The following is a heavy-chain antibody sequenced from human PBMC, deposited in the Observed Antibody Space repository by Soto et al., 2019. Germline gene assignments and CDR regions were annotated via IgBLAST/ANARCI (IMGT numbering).Heavy chain of an antibody. CDR3: AKRYYDSSGYSPFDY. CDR1: GFTFSSYA. V-gene: IGHV3-23*01. CDR2: ISGSGGST. Sequence: GGSLRLSCAASGFTFSSYAMSWVRQAPGKGLEWVSAISGSGGSTYYADSVKGRFTISRDNSKNTLYLQMNSLRAEDTAVYYCAKRYYDSSGYSPFDYWGQGTLVTVSS. J-gene: IGHJ4*02. D-gene: IGHD3-22*01.